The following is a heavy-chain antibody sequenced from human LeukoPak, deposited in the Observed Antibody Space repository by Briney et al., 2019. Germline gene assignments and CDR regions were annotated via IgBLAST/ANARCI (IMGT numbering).Heavy chain of an antibody. CDR1: GFTFDDYA. D-gene: IGHD6-19*01. Sequence: GGSLRLSCAASGFTFDDYAMHWVRQVPGKGLEWVSGISWNSGSIGYADSVKGRFTISRDNAKNSLYLQMNSLRAEDTAVYYCASGGGWVFFNWGQGTLVIVSS. J-gene: IGHJ4*02. CDR2: ISWNSGSI. V-gene: IGHV3-9*01. CDR3: ASGGGWVFFN.